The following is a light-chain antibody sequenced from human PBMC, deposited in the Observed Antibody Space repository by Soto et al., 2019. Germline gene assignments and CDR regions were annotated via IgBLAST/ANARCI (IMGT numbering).Light chain of an antibody. J-gene: IGKJ4*01. CDR2: AAS. CDR3: QQSYSTPDT. CDR1: QSISSY. V-gene: IGKV1-39*01. Sequence: DIQMTQSPSSLSASVGDRVTITCRASQSISSYLNWYQQKPGKAPKLLIYAASSLQSGVPSRFSGSGSGTEFTLTISSLQPDDFATYYCQQSYSTPDTFGGGTKVEIK.